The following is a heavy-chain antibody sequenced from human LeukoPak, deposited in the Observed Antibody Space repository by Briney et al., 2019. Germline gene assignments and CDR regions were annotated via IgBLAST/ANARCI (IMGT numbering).Heavy chain of an antibody. CDR2: IIPIFGTA. CDR1: GGTFSSYA. CDR3: ASGLGFCSGSDCTNLVKDYYYGMNV. V-gene: IGHV1-69*05. D-gene: IGHD2-15*01. Sequence: ASVKVSCKASGGTFSSYAISWVRQAPGQGLEWMGGIIPIFGTANYAQKFQGRVTITTDESTSTAYMELSSLRSEDTAVYYCASGLGFCSGSDCTNLVKDYYYGMNVWGQGTTVTVSS. J-gene: IGHJ6*02.